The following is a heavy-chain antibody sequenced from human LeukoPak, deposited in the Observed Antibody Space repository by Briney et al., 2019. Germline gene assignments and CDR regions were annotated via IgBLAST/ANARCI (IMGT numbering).Heavy chain of an antibody. CDR3: ATQKSYYSPVAS. V-gene: IGHV4-39*01. CDR2: MYYSGST. CDR1: RDSISSSSYY. Sequence: PSETLSLTCTVSRDSISSSSYYCGWIRQPPGKGLEWIGIMYYSGSTYYNPSLKSRVTISVDTSKNQFSLKLTSVSAADTAVYYCATQKSYYSPVASWGQGPLVTVSS. J-gene: IGHJ4*02. D-gene: IGHD3-10*01.